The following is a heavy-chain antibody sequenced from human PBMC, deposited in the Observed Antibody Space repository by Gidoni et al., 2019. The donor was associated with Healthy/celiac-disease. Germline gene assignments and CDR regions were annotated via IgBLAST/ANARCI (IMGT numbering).Heavy chain of an antibody. CDR2: INPNSGGT. Sequence: QVQLVQSGAAVQKPGASVQVSCQASGHTFTVYYMHWVRQAPGQGLEWMGWINPNSGGTNYAQKFQGRVTMTRDTSISTAYMELSRLRSDDTAVYYCARSRDGYNYWSFGWWGQGTLVTVSS. D-gene: IGHD5-12*01. J-gene: IGHJ4*02. CDR1: GHTFTVYY. CDR3: ARSRDGYNYWSFGW. V-gene: IGHV1-2*02.